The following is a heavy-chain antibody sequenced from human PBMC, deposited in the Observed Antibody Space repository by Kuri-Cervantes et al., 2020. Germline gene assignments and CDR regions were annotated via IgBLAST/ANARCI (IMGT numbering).Heavy chain of an antibody. CDR1: GFTFSSYS. D-gene: IGHD1-26*01. V-gene: IGHV3-21*01. CDR2: ISSSSSYI. Sequence: GESLKISCAASGFTFSSYSMNWVRQAPGKGLEWVSSISSSSSYIYYADSVKGRFTISRDNAKNSLYLQMNSLRAEDTAVYYCARGGIVGATDNGAPLHYYYYGMDVWGQGTTVTVSS. J-gene: IGHJ6*02. CDR3: ARGGIVGATDNGAPLHYYYYGMDV.